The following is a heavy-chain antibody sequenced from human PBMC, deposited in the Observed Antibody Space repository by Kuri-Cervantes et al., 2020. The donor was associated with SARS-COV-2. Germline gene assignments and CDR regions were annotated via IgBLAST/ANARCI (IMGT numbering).Heavy chain of an antibody. Sequence: GGSLRLSCAASGFTFSNAWMSWVRQAPGKGLEWVAFIRYDGSNKYYADSVKGRFTISRDNSKNTLYLQMNSLRAEDTAVYYCAKGLGASSDYYYYYYMDVWGKGTTVTVSS. CDR3: AKGLGASSDYYYYYYMDV. D-gene: IGHD1-26*01. J-gene: IGHJ6*03. V-gene: IGHV3-30*02. CDR2: IRYDGSNK. CDR1: GFTFSNAW.